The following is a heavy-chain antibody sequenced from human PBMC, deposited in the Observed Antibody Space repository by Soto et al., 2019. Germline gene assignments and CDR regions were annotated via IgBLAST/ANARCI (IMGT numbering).Heavy chain of an antibody. D-gene: IGHD3-10*01. CDR2: ISGSGGST. Sequence: GGSLRLSCAASGFTFSNYAMSWVRQAPGKGLEWVSVISGSGGSTYYADSVKGRFTISRDNSKNTLYLQMNSLRAEDTAVYYCAKGVAAITMVRGVIITPYYFDYWGQGTLVTVSS. CDR1: GFTFSNYA. V-gene: IGHV3-23*01. CDR3: AKGVAAITMVRGVIITPYYFDY. J-gene: IGHJ4*02.